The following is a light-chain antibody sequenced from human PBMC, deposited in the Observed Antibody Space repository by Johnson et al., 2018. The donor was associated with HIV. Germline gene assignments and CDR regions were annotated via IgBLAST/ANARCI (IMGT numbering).Light chain of an antibody. J-gene: IGLJ1*01. CDR2: ENN. V-gene: IGLV1-51*02. Sequence: QSVLTQPPSVSAAPGQKVTISCSGSSSDMGNYAVSWYQQLPGTAPKLLIYENNKRPSGIPDRFSGSKSGTSATLGITGLQTGDEADYYCGTWDSSLSAGWVFGTGTKVTVL. CDR1: SSDMGNYA. CDR3: GTWDSSLSAGWV.